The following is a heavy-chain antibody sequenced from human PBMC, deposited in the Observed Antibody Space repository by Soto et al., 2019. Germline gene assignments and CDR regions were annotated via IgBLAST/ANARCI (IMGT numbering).Heavy chain of an antibody. CDR2: IYSGGST. V-gene: IGHV3-66*01. Sequence: GGSLRLSCAASGFTVSSNYMSWVRQAPGKGLEWVSVIYSGGSTYYADSVKGRFTISRDNSKNTLYLQMNSLRAEDTAVYYCARERGYDFWSGSRQRNWFDPWGQGTLVTVSS. CDR1: GFTVSSNY. CDR3: ARERGYDFWSGSRQRNWFDP. J-gene: IGHJ5*02. D-gene: IGHD3-3*01.